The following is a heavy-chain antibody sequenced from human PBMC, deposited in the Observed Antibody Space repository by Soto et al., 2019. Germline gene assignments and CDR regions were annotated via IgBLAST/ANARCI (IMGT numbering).Heavy chain of an antibody. D-gene: IGHD1-26*01. CDR2: IYHSGST. V-gene: IGHV4-4*02. CDR3: ARRGWELRDFDI. CDR1: GGPISSSNW. J-gene: IGHJ3*02. Sequence: PSDTLSLTCAVSGGPISSSNWWGWVRQPPGKGLEWIGEIYHSGSTNYNPSLKSRVTISVDKSKNKFSLKLSSVTAADTAVYYCARRGWELRDFDIWGQGTMVTVSS.